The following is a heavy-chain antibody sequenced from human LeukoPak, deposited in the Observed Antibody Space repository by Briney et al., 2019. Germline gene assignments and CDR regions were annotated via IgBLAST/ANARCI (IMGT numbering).Heavy chain of an antibody. CDR1: GGSISSYY. CDR3: AGNQRPGCFDP. J-gene: IGHJ5*02. D-gene: IGHD6-25*01. Sequence: KASETLSLTCTVSGGSISSYYWSWIRQPPGKGLEWIGYIYYSGSTNYNPSLKSRVTMSVDTSKNHFSLRLSSVTAADTAVYYCAGNQRPGCFDPWGQGTLVTVSS. CDR2: IYYSGST. V-gene: IGHV4-59*12.